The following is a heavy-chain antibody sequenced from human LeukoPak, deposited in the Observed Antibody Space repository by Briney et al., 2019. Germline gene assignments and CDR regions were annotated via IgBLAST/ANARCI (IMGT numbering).Heavy chain of an antibody. V-gene: IGHV4-4*09. CDR1: GGSINNY. J-gene: IGHJ3*02. Sequence: SETLSLTCSVSGGSINNYWSWIRQPPGKGLEWIGYICTTGRTNYNPSLKGRVTISVDTSKNQFSLKLSSVTAADTAVYYCAKILGSGVWYGFDIWGQGTMVTVSS. D-gene: IGHD7-27*01. CDR3: AKILGSGVWYGFDI. CDR2: ICTTGRT.